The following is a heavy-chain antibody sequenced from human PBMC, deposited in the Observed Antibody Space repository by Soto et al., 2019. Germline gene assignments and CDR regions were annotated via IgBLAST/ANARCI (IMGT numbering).Heavy chain of an antibody. V-gene: IGHV4-34*01. CDR3: ARGGYGYSGYDSQLDY. CDR1: GGSFSGYY. D-gene: IGHD5-12*01. CDR2: INHSGGT. Sequence: QVQLQQWGAGLLKPSETLSLTCAVYGGSFSGYYWSWIRQPPGKGLEWIGEINHSGGTNYNPSLTSRVTISVDTSKNQCSLELSSVTAADTAVYYCARGGYGYSGYDSQLDYWGQGTLVTVSS. J-gene: IGHJ4*02.